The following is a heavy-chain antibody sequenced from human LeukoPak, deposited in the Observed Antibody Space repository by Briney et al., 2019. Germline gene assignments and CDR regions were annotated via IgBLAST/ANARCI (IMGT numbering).Heavy chain of an antibody. D-gene: IGHD3-22*01. V-gene: IGHV1-69*01. CDR2: IIPIFGTA. J-gene: IGHJ4*02. CDR1: GGTFSSYA. Sequence: GSSVKVSCKASGGTFSSYAISWVRQAPGQGLEWMGGIIPIFGTADYAQKFQGRVTITADESTSTAYMELSSLRSEDTAVYYCARDSGGYYDSSGYTYFDYWGQGTLVTVSS. CDR3: ARDSGGYYDSSGYTYFDY.